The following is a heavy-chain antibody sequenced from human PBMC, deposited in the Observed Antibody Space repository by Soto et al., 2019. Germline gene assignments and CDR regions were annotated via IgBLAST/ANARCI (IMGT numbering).Heavy chain of an antibody. V-gene: IGHV3-23*01. CDR2: ISGSGGLT. Sequence: GGSLRLSCGASGFTFSSYAISWVRQAPGKGLEWVSAISGSGGLTYYADSVKGRFTISRDKSRNTLYLQLNSLSAEDTAVFYCAKGQSSSTWYLFDYWGQGTLVTVSS. CDR3: AKGQSSSTWYLFDY. J-gene: IGHJ4*02. D-gene: IGHD6-13*01. CDR1: GFTFSSYA.